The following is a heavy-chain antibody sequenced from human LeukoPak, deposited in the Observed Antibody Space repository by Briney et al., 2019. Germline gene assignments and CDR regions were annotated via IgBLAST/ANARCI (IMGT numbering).Heavy chain of an antibody. D-gene: IGHD5-24*01. V-gene: IGHV4-59*01. CDR3: ARDLGGRGGYNYCFDY. CDR2: IYYSGST. CDR1: GSSISSYY. J-gene: IGHJ4*02. Sequence: SETLSLTCTVSGSSISSYYWSWIRQPPGKGLEWIGDIYYSGSTNYNPSLKSRVTISVDTSKNQFSLKLSSVTAADTAVYYCARDLGGRGGYNYCFDYWGQGTLDTVSS.